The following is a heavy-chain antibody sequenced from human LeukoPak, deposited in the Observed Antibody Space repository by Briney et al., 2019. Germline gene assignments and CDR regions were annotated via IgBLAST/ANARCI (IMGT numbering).Heavy chain of an antibody. J-gene: IGHJ4*02. CDR1: GGSISSYY. V-gene: IGHV4-59*12. CDR3: ARLGYGDFYYFDY. D-gene: IGHD4-17*01. Sequence: SETLSLTCTVSGGSISSYYWSWIRQPPGKGLEWIGYIYYSGSTNYNPSLKSRVTISVDTSKNQFSLKLSSVTAADTAVYYCARLGYGDFYYFDYRGQGTLVTVSS. CDR2: IYYSGST.